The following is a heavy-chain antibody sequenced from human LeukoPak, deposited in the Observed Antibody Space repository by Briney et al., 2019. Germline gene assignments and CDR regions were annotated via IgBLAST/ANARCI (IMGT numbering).Heavy chain of an antibody. D-gene: IGHD3-10*01. V-gene: IGHV1-46*01. J-gene: IGHJ5*02. Sequence: ASVKVSCKASGYTFTSYYMHWVRQAPGQGLEWMGIINPSGGSTNYAQKLQDRVTMTRDTSTSTVYMELSSLRSEDTAVYYCARDHRYGSGQTWFDPWGQGTLVTVSS. CDR2: INPSGGST. CDR3: ARDHRYGSGQTWFDP. CDR1: GYTFTSYY.